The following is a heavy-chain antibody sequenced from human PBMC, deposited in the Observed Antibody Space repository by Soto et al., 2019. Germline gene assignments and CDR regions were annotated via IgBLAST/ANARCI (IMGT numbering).Heavy chain of an antibody. CDR2: INHSGST. CDR1: GGSFSGYY. D-gene: IGHD2-15*01. V-gene: IGHV4-34*01. J-gene: IGHJ5*02. CDR3: ARGALGYCSGGSCYPQGFDP. Sequence: LSLTCAVYGGSFSGYYWSWIRQPPGKGLEWIGEINHSGSTNYNPSLKSRVTISVDTSKNQFSLKLSSVTAADTAVYYCARGALGYCSGGSCYPQGFDPWGQGTLVTVSS.